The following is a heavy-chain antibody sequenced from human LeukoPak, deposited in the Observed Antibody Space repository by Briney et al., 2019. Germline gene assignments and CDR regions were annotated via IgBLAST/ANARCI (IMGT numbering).Heavy chain of an antibody. CDR3: ARRAYSAAYWKHFDY. Sequence: SETLSLTCAVYGGSFSTYYWSWIRQPPGKGLEWIGEINHSGSTNNNPSLKSRVTISVDMSKNQFSLKLNSVTAADTAVYFCARRAYSAAYWKHFDYWGQGTLVTVSS. CDR1: GGSFSTYY. D-gene: IGHD1-1*01. J-gene: IGHJ4*02. CDR2: INHSGST. V-gene: IGHV4-34*01.